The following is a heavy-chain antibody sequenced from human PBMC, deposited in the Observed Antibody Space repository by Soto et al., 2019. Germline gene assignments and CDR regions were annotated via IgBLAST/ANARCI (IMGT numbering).Heavy chain of an antibody. V-gene: IGHV1-8*01. CDR1: GYTFTSYD. D-gene: IGHD2-2*01. CDR2: MNPNSGNT. Sequence: GASVKVSCKASGYTFTSYDINWVRQATGQGLEWMGWMNPNSGNTGYAQKFQGRVTLTRDTSASTAYMELSSLRSEDTAVYYCASCPQNCITTSPCCLDFDYWGQGTLVTVSS. CDR3: ASCPQNCITTSPCCLDFDY. J-gene: IGHJ4*02.